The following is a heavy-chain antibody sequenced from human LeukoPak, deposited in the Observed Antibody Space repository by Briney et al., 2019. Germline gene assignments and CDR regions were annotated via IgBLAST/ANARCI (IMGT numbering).Heavy chain of an antibody. CDR3: ARFRLEVRGFDY. D-gene: IGHD1-7*01. CDR1: GGSISSYY. V-gene: IGHV4-4*07. J-gene: IGHJ4*02. Sequence: SETLSLTCTVSGGSISSYYWTWIRQPAGRALEWIGRILTSGSTNYNPSLKSRVTMSVDTSKNQFSLKLSSVTAADTAVYYCARFRLEVRGFDYWGQGTLVTVSS. CDR2: ILTSGST.